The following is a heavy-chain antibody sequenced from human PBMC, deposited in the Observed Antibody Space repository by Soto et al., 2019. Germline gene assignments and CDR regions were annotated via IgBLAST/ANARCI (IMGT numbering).Heavy chain of an antibody. CDR2: MNPNSGNR. Sequence: EASVKVSCKASGYTFTSYDVHWVRQATGEGLEWMGWMNPNSGNRGYAQRFQGRVTMTRNTSISTAFMELSSLRSEDTAVYYCARVGPPRSGYGPFVPYGMTAWAQGTTVPVSS. J-gene: IGHJ6*02. CDR1: GYTFTSYD. V-gene: IGHV1-8*01. CDR3: ARVGPPRSGYGPFVPYGMTA. D-gene: IGHD5-18*01.